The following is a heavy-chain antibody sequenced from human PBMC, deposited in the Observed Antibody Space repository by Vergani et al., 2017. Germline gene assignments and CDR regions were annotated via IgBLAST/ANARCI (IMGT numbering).Heavy chain of an antibody. D-gene: IGHD3-22*01. V-gene: IGHV1-46*01. Sequence: QVQLVQSGAEVKKPGASVKVSCKASGYTFTSYYMHWVRQAPGQGLEWMGIINPSGGSTSYAQTFQGRVTMTRDTSTSTVYMELSSLRSEDTAVYYCAREMYYYDSSGTGDVYYFDYWGQGTLVTVSS. CDR1: GYTFTSYY. J-gene: IGHJ4*02. CDR2: INPSGGST. CDR3: AREMYYYDSSGTGDVYYFDY.